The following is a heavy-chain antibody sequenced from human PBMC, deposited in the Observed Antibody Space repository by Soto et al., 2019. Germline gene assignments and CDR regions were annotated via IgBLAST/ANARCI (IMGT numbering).Heavy chain of an antibody. CDR1: GESISSSSYY. CDR3: ARQRTTVVTQAYFDH. J-gene: IGHJ4*02. V-gene: IGHV4-39*01. CDR2: IYYSGRT. D-gene: IGHD2-21*02. Sequence: SETLSLTCIVSGESISSSSYYWGWIRQPPGKGLEWIGSIYYSGRTYYNPSFKSRVTISIDTSKNQFSLKLSSVTATDTAVYYCARQRTTVVTQAYFDHWGQGALVTVS.